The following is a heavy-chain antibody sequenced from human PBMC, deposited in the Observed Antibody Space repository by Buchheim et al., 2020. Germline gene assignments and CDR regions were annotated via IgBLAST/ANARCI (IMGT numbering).Heavy chain of an antibody. CDR3: AKDVPRGLSGMDV. CDR2: ISYDGSNK. Sequence: QVQLVESGGGVVQPGRSLRLSCAASGFTFSSYGMHWVRQAPGKGLEWVAVISYDGSNKYYADSVKGRFTISRDNSKNTLYLQMNSPRAEDTAVYYCAKDVPRGLSGMDVWGQGTT. D-gene: IGHD2-2*01. J-gene: IGHJ6*02. V-gene: IGHV3-30*18. CDR1: GFTFSSYG.